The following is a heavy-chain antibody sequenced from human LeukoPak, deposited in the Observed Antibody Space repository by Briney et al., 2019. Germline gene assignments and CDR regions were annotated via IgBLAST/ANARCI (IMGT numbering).Heavy chain of an antibody. Sequence: ASVKVSCKASGYTFTSYGISWVRQAPGQGLEWMGWISAYNGNTNYAQKLQGRVTMTTDTSTSTAYMELRSLRSDDTAVYYCARDSSRVGDDWLFPKFDYWGQGTLVTVSS. V-gene: IGHV1-18*01. CDR3: ARDSSRVGDDWLFPKFDY. CDR2: ISAYNGNT. CDR1: GYTFTSYG. D-gene: IGHD3-9*01. J-gene: IGHJ4*02.